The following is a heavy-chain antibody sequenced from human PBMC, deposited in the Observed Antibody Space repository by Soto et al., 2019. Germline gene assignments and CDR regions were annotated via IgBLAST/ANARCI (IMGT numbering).Heavy chain of an antibody. D-gene: IGHD4-17*01. Sequence: PGGSLRLSCAASGFTFSDYYMSWIRQAPGKGLEWVSYISSSGSTIYYADSVKGRFTISRDNAKNSLYLQMNSLRAEDTAVYYCTTEKSYGDYLDWGQGTLVTVSS. V-gene: IGHV3-11*01. J-gene: IGHJ4*02. CDR2: ISSSGSTI. CDR3: TTEKSYGDYLD. CDR1: GFTFSDYY.